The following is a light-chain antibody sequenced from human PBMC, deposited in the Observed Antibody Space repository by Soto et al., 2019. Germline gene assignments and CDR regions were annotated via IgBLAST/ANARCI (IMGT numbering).Light chain of an antibody. CDR3: QQYYSYPHT. V-gene: IGKV1-8*01. J-gene: IGKJ2*01. Sequence: AIRMTQSPSSLSASTGDRVTITCRASQGISSYLAWYQQKPGKAPKLLIYAASNLQSGVPSRFRGSGSGTDFTLTISCLQSEDFATYYCQQYYSYPHTFGQGTKLEIK. CDR1: QGISSY. CDR2: AAS.